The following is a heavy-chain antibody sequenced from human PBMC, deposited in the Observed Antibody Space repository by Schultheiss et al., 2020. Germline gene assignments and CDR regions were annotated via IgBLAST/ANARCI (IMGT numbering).Heavy chain of an antibody. V-gene: IGHV1-3*01. Sequence: ASVKVSCKASGYTFTSYAMHWVRQAPGQRLEWMGWINAGNGNTKYSQKFQGRVTITRDTSASTAYMELSSLRSEDTAVYYCAIHSGYDQRNYYFDYWGQGTLVTVSS. D-gene: IGHD5-12*01. CDR2: INAGNGNT. J-gene: IGHJ4*02. CDR3: AIHSGYDQRNYYFDY. CDR1: GYTFTSYA.